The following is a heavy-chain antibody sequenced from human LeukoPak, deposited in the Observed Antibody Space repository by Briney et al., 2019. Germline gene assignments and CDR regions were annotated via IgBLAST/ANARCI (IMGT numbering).Heavy chain of an antibody. CDR3: ARGVLVRRGIAVAGTFFDY. CDR1: GGSISSSSYY. CDR2: IYYSGST. J-gene: IGHJ4*02. D-gene: IGHD6-19*01. Sequence: SETLSFTCTVSGGSISSSSYYWGWIRQPPGKGLEWIGSIYYSGSTYYNPSLKSRVTISVDTSKNQFSLKLSSVTAADTAVYYCARGVLVRRGIAVAGTFFDYWGQGTLVTVSS. V-gene: IGHV4-39*07.